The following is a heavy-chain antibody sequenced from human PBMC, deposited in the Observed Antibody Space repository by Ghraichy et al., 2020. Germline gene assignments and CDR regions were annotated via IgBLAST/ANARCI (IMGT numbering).Heavy chain of an antibody. J-gene: IGHJ4*02. CDR1: GGTFSSYA. CDR3: SRDRAEKEDIDY. D-gene: IGHD2-15*01. CDR2: IIPIINIT. Sequence: SVKVSCKSSGGTFSSYAISWVRQAPGQGLEWMGGIIPIINITNYAQKFQGRVTITADKSTSTAYMELSSLRSEDTAMYYCSRDRAEKEDIDYWGQGTLVTVSS. V-gene: IGHV1-69*10.